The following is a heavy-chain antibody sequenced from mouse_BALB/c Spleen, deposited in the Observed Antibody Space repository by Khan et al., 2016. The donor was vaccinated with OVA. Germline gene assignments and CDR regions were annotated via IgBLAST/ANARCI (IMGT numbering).Heavy chain of an antibody. CDR2: IWGDGST. D-gene: IGHD2-10*01. CDR1: GFSLTGYG. CDR3: ARAYYGNYREAMDY. J-gene: IGHJ4*01. Sequence: QVQLQQPGPGLVAPSQSLSITCTVSGFSLTGYGVNWVRQPPGKGLEWLGMIWGDGSTDYNSALKSRLNLSKDNSKSHVFLKMNSLQTDDTARYYCARAYYGNYREAMDYWGQGTSVTVSS. V-gene: IGHV2-6-7*01.